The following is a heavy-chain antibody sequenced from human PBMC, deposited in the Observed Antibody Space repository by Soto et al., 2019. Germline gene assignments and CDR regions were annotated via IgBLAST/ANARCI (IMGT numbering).Heavy chain of an antibody. Sequence: SVKVSCKASGFTFTSSAVQRVRQARGQRLEWIGWIVVGSGNTNYAQKFQERVTITRDMSTSTAYMELSSLRSEDTAVYYCAAPYPMDVWGQGTTVTVSS. CDR1: GFTFTSSA. V-gene: IGHV1-58*01. J-gene: IGHJ6*02. CDR3: AAPYPMDV. CDR2: IVVGSGNT.